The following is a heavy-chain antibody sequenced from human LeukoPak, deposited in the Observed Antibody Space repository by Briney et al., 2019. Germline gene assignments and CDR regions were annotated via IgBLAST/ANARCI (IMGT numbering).Heavy chain of an antibody. J-gene: IGHJ4*02. CDR2: TYYRSKWYT. Sequence: SQTLSLTCAISGDSVSSNSAAWNWIRQSPSRGLEWLGRTYYRSKWYTDYAVSVKSRITINPDTSKNQFSLQLKSVTTEDTAVYYCARSPEAYDSCGCDYWGQGALVTVSS. D-gene: IGHD3-22*01. CDR3: ARSPEAYDSCGCDY. V-gene: IGHV6-1*01. CDR1: GDSVSSNSAA.